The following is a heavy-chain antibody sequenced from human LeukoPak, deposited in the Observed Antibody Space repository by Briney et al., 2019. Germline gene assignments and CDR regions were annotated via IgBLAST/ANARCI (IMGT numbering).Heavy chain of an antibody. CDR3: ASGLASFDSFDY. Sequence: SETLSLTCAVYGGSFSGYYWSWIRQPPGKGLEWTGEINHSGSTNYNPSLKSRVTISVDTSKNQFSLKLSSVTAADTAVYYCASGLASFDSFDYWGQGTLVTVSS. J-gene: IGHJ4*02. D-gene: IGHD3-10*01. V-gene: IGHV4-34*01. CDR1: GGSFSGYY. CDR2: INHSGST.